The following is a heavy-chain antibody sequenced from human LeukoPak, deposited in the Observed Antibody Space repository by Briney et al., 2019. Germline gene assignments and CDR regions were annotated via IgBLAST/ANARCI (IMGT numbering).Heavy chain of an antibody. CDR1: GFTFSSHG. D-gene: IGHD3-10*01. Sequence: PGGTLRLSCAASGFTFSSHGMSWVRQAPGKGLEWVSTISGSGDNTYYADSVKGRFTISRDNSKNTLYLQMNSLRAEDTAIYYCAKVTYGSGTYGAFDLWGQGTLVTVSS. V-gene: IGHV3-23*01. J-gene: IGHJ4*02. CDR3: AKVTYGSGTYGAFDL. CDR2: ISGSGDNT.